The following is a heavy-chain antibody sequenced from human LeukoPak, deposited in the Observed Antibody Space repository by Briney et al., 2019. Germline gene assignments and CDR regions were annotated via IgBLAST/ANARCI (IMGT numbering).Heavy chain of an antibody. Sequence: GGSLRLSCAASGFTVSSNYMSWVRQAPGKGLEWVSVIYSGGSTYYADSVKGRFTISRDNSKNTLYLQMNSLRAEDTAVYYCAKVRKSGSDKGYPDYWGQGTLVTVSS. CDR2: IYSGGST. CDR3: AKVRKSGSDKGYPDY. CDR1: GFTVSSNY. J-gene: IGHJ4*02. D-gene: IGHD1-26*01. V-gene: IGHV3-53*01.